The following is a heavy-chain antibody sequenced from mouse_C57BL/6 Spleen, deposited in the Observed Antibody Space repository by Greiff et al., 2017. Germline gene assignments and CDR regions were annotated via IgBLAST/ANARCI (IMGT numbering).Heavy chain of an antibody. D-gene: IGHD2-4*01. Sequence: VQLQQPGAELVRPGSSVKLSCKASGYTFTSYWMDWVKQRPVQGLEWIGNIYPSDSETHYNQQFKDKATLTVDKSSSTAYMQLSSLTSEDSAVYYCARGDYNFDYWGQGTTLTVSS. J-gene: IGHJ2*01. V-gene: IGHV1-61*01. CDR3: ARGDYNFDY. CDR2: IYPSDSET. CDR1: GYTFTSYW.